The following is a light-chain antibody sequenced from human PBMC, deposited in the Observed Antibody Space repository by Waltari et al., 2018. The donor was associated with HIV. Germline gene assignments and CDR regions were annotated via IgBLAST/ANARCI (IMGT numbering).Light chain of an antibody. CDR3: QRCGNSQWT. Sequence: EIVFTQSPATLSLSPGDTATLSCRASQSISDIYLAWYQQKPGQAPRLLIYRASTRATGIPDRFSGSGSGTDFTLTIRRLEPEDFAVYYCQRCGNSQWTFGQGTKVEIK. CDR2: RAS. CDR1: QSISDIY. V-gene: IGKV3-20*01. J-gene: IGKJ1*01.